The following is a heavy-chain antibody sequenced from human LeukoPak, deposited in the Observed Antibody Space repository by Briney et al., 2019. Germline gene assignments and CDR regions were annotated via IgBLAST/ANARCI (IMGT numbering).Heavy chain of an antibody. D-gene: IGHD3-3*01. CDR3: ARDSTIFGVVTSFYYYGMDV. Sequence: SVKVSCKASGGTLSSYAISWVRRAPGQGLEWMGRILPILGIANYAQKFQSRVTITADKSTSTAYMELSSLRSDDTAVYYCARDSTIFGVVTSFYYYGMDVWRQGTTVTVS. CDR1: GGTLSSYA. J-gene: IGHJ6*02. CDR2: ILPILGIA. V-gene: IGHV1-69*04.